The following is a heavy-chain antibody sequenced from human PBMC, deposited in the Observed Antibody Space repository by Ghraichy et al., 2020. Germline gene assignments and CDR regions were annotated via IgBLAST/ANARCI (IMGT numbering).Heavy chain of an antibody. Sequence: GESLNISCKASGYTFTFYGISWVRQAPGQGLELIGWISASSGTTNYAQKFQGRVTMTTETSTTTAYMELTSLTSDDTAVYFCAREPRASSRFDPWGQGTLVTVSS. CDR2: ISASSGTT. J-gene: IGHJ5*02. V-gene: IGHV1-18*01. CDR1: GYTFTFYG. CDR3: AREPRASSRFDP. D-gene: IGHD3-10*01.